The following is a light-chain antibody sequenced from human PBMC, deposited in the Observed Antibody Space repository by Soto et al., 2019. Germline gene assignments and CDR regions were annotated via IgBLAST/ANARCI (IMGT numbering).Light chain of an antibody. CDR1: QSISIY. CDR2: DAS. J-gene: IGKJ4*01. Sequence: DIQMTQSPSSLSASVGDRVTISCRASQSISIYLNWYQQKPGRAPKLLIYDASNLQTGVPSRFSGSGSGTDFSLTISSLQPEDIATYYCQQYDHIPLTFGGGTKVDIK. CDR3: QQYDHIPLT. V-gene: IGKV1-33*01.